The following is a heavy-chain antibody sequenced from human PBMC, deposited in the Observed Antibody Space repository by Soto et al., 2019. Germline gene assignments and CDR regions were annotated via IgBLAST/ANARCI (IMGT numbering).Heavy chain of an antibody. CDR1: GYTFTGYY. Sequence: GASVKVSCKASGYTFTGYYMDWVRQAPGQGLEWMGWINPNSGGTNDTQKFQGGVTNTTETSISTAYIELSRLIYDDTTVYYCARPRVGDYYAFDIWGQGTMVTVSS. J-gene: IGHJ3*02. V-gene: IGHV1-2*02. CDR2: INPNSGGT. CDR3: ARPRVGDYYAFDI. D-gene: IGHD3-16*01.